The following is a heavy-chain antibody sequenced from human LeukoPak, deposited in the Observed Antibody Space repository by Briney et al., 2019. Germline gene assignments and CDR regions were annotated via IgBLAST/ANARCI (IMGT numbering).Heavy chain of an antibody. CDR2: IKQDGSEK. D-gene: IGHD3-9*01. CDR1: GFTFRSYW. J-gene: IGHJ4*02. Sequence: PGGSLRLSCAASGFTFRSYWMSWVPQAPGKGLEWVANIKQDGSEKYYVDSVKGRFTISRDNAKNSLYLQMNSLRAEDTAVYYCARVYYDILTGYYPLDYWGQGTLVTVSS. CDR3: ARVYYDILTGYYPLDY. V-gene: IGHV3-7*04.